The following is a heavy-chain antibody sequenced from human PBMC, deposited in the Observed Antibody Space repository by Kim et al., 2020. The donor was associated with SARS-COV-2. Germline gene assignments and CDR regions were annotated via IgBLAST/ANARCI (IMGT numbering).Heavy chain of an antibody. D-gene: IGHD3-10*01. Sequence: GGSLRLSCAASGFTFSSYAMNWVRQAPGKGLEWVSDISSSGDSTNYADSVKGRFTISRDNSKNTLYLQMNSLRAEDTALYYCAKRDYGSSTGGYGMDVWGQGTPVTVSS. CDR3: AKRDYGSSTGGYGMDV. CDR2: ISSSGDST. J-gene: IGHJ6*02. CDR1: GFTFSSYA. V-gene: IGHV3-23*01.